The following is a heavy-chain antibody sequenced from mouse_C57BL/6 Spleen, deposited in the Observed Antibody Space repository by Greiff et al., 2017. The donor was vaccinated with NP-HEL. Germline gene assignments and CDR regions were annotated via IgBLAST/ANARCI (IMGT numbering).Heavy chain of an antibody. D-gene: IGHD1-1*01. CDR2: IYPGDGDT. CDR3: ARYYYGSSYDYFDY. V-gene: IGHV1-82*01. J-gene: IGHJ2*01. Sequence: VQLQESGPELVKPGASVKISCKASGYAFSSSWMNWVKQRPGKGLEWIGRIYPGDGDTNYNGKFKGKATLTADKSSSTAYMQLSSLTSEDSAVHFCARYYYGSSYDYFDYWGQGTTLTVSS. CDR1: GYAFSSSW.